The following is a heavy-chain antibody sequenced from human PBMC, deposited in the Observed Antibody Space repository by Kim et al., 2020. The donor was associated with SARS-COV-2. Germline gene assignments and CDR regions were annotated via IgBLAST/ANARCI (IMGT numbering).Heavy chain of an antibody. CDR2: ISGSGDST. J-gene: IGHJ3*02. CDR3: AKDRAVNRGSVLDAVDI. CDR1: GFTFATYV. V-gene: IGHV3-23*01. D-gene: IGHD7-27*01. Sequence: GGSLRLSCVASGFTFATYVMTWVRQAPGKGLKWVSTISGSGDSTYYADSVKGRFTISRDNSKNTLYLQMNSLRAEDTAVYYCAKDRAVNRGSVLDAVDIWGQGIKGTVSS.